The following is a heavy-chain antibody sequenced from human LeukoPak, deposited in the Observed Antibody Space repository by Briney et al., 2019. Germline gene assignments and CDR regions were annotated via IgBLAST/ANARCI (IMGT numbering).Heavy chain of an antibody. V-gene: IGHV1-2*02. Sequence: ASVKVSCKASGYTFTGYYMYWVRQAPGQGLEWMGWINPNTGGTNYAQTFQGRVSMTRDTSISTAYMELSRLRSDDTAVYYCARLQGQVWADFWGQGIPVTVSA. J-gene: IGHJ4*02. D-gene: IGHD5-18*01. CDR3: ARLQGQVWADF. CDR1: GYTFTGYY. CDR2: INPNTGGT.